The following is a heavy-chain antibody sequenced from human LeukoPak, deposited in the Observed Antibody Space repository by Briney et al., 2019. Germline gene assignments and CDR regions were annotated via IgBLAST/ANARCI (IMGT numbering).Heavy chain of an antibody. V-gene: IGHV3-30*03. CDR2: ASTDEINQ. CDR1: GFTFRNHG. Sequence: PGGSLRLSCAYSGFTFRNHGMHWVRQAPGKGLEWVAVASTDEINQWYADSVKGRFIISRDNAKNSLYLQMNSLRAEDTAVYYCARDGVTMVRGVKVLDYYYYYMDVWGKGTTVTISS. J-gene: IGHJ6*03. D-gene: IGHD3-10*01. CDR3: ARDGVTMVRGVKVLDYYYYYMDV.